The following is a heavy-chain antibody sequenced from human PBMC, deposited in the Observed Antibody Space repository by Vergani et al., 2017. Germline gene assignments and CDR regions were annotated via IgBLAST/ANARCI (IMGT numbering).Heavy chain of an antibody. Sequence: QVQLEQSGAEVKKPGSSVKVSCKASGGTFSSYAISWVRQAPGQGLEWMGRIIPIFGTANYAQKFQGRVTITADESTSTAYMELSSLRSEDTAVYYCARDGGYCSGGSCYSTYYYGMDVWGQGTTVTVSS. J-gene: IGHJ6*02. CDR1: GGTFSSYA. CDR2: IIPIFGTA. V-gene: IGHV1-69*13. D-gene: IGHD2-15*01. CDR3: ARDGGYCSGGSCYSTYYYGMDV.